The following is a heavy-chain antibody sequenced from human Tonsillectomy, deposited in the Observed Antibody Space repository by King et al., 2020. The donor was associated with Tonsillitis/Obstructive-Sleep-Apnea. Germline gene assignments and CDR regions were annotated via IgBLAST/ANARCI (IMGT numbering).Heavy chain of an antibody. Sequence: MNWVRQALGKGLECVSAINGSGGSTYYADSVKCRFTISRDNYKNTLYQQMNSRRAEDTAVYYCAKGDNPFDYWGQGTLVTVSS. V-gene: IGHV3-23*01. J-gene: IGHJ4*02. D-gene: IGHD1-14*01. CDR2: INGSGGST. CDR3: AKGDNPFDY.